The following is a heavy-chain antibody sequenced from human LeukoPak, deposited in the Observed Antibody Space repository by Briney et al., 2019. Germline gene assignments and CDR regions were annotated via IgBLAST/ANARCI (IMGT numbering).Heavy chain of an antibody. D-gene: IGHD2-15*01. CDR3: APLGYCSGGICYTADY. Sequence: ASVKVSCKASGGTFSSYAISWVRQAPGQGLEWMGWISPNSGGTNYAQKFQGRVTMTRDTSISTAYMELSTLRSDDTAVYYCAPLGYCSGGICYTADYWGQGTLVTVSS. V-gene: IGHV1-2*02. CDR2: ISPNSGGT. J-gene: IGHJ4*02. CDR1: GGTFSSYA.